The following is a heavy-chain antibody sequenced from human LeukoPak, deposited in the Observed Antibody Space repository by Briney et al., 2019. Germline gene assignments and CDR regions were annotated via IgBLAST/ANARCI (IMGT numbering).Heavy chain of an antibody. Sequence: GGSLRLSCAASGFNFSNYAMHWVRQAPGKGLEYVSAISSNGGSTYYANSVKGRFTISRNNSKNTLYLQMGSLRAEDMAVYYCARGSWTTVTTPLDYWGQGTLVTVSS. CDR3: ARGSWTTVTTPLDY. D-gene: IGHD4-17*01. CDR1: GFNFSNYA. J-gene: IGHJ4*02. CDR2: ISSNGGST. V-gene: IGHV3-64*01.